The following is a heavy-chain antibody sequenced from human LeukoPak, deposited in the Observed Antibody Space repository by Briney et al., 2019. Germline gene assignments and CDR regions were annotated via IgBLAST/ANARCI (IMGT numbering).Heavy chain of an antibody. CDR1: GFTFSDYS. J-gene: IGHJ4*02. Sequence: GSLRLSCAASGFTFSDYSMNWVRQAPGKGLEWISYIGIDSGNTNYADSVKGRFTISGDKAKNSLYLQMNSRRVEDTAVYYCARDYKYAFDNWGQGTLVTVSS. V-gene: IGHV3-48*01. CDR3: ARDYKYAFDN. D-gene: IGHD5-24*01. CDR2: IGIDSGNT.